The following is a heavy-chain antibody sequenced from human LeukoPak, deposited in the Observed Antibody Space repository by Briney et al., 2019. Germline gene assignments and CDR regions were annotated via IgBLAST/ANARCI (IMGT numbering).Heavy chain of an antibody. J-gene: IGHJ4*02. CDR2: ISYSGNT. CDR1: GVSVRSDSNY. D-gene: IGHD1-1*01. Sequence: SETLSLTCTVSGVSVRSDSNYWSWIRQPPGKGPEWIGYISYSGNTDYNPSLKSRVTMSLGTSKNELSLKLDSVTAADTAVYYCARGYRNNWRFDYWGQGTLVTVSS. CDR3: ARGYRNNWRFDY. V-gene: IGHV4-61*01.